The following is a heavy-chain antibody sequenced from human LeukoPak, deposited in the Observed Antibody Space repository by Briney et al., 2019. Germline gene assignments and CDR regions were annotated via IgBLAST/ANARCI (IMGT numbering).Heavy chain of an antibody. V-gene: IGHV1-2*02. CDR3: AREDSSSWYLGDDAFDI. CDR2: INPNSGGT. Sequence: ASVTVSCKASGYTFTGYYMHWVRQAPGQGLEWMGWINPNSGGTNYAQKFQGRVTMTRDTSISTAYMELSRLRSDDTAVYYCAREDSSSWYLGDDAFDIWGQGTMVTVSS. D-gene: IGHD6-13*01. J-gene: IGHJ3*02. CDR1: GYTFTGYY.